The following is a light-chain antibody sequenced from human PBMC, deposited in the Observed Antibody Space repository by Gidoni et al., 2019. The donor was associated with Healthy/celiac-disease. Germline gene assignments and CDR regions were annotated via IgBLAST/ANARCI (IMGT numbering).Light chain of an antibody. CDR1: QRISSY. Sequence: DIQMTQSPSSLSASVGDRVTITCRASQRISSYLNWYQQKPGKAPKLLIYAASSLQSGVPSRFSGRGSGTDFTLTISSLQPEDFATYYCQQSYSTRFTFGPGTKVDIK. CDR3: QQSYSTRFT. CDR2: AAS. J-gene: IGKJ3*01. V-gene: IGKV1-39*01.